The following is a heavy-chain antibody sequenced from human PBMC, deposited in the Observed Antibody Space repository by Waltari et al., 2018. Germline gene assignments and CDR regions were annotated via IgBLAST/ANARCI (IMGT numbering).Heavy chain of an antibody. D-gene: IGHD3-22*01. CDR3: ARSQYYDTLGYYDY. J-gene: IGHJ4*02. CDR2: IHTNTGKP. CDR1: GYPFVTYT. V-gene: IGHV7-4-1*02. Sequence: QVQLVKSRSELKRPGASVTVSCKASGYPFVTYTLHWVRQAHGQGLEWMGWIHTNTGKPTYAQCFTGRFVFSMDTSVSTAYLQINSLDAEDTAVYYCARSQYYDTLGYYDYWGQGTLVTVSS.